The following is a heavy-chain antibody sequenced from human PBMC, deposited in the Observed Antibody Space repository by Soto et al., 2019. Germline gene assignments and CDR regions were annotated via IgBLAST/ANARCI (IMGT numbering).Heavy chain of an antibody. CDR3: ARKDIVVVPAARGPPTDWYFDY. CDR1: GFTFSSYA. J-gene: IGHJ4*02. V-gene: IGHV3-23*01. Sequence: GGSLRLSCAASGFTFSSYAMSWVRQAPGKGLEWVSAISGSGGSTYYADSVKGRFTISRDNSKNTLYLQMNSLRAEDTAVYYCARKDIVVVPAARGPPTDWYFDYWGQGTLVTVSS. CDR2: ISGSGGST. D-gene: IGHD2-2*01.